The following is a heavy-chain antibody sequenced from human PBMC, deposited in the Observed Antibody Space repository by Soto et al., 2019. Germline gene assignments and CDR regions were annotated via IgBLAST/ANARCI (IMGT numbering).Heavy chain of an antibody. J-gene: IGHJ4*02. CDR1: GFSLKFSTNGDG. D-gene: IGHD3-10*02. V-gene: IGHV2-5*02. Sequence: QITLKESGPTLVKPTQTLTLTCTFSGFSLKFSTNGDGVGWIRQPPGKALEGLAFIYWDDNKRYSPSLNSRLTLTKDTSNTQVFLTRTNMDPVDTATYYCVHILCSELFDSWGRGALVTVSS. CDR3: VHILCSELFDS. CDR2: IYWDDNK.